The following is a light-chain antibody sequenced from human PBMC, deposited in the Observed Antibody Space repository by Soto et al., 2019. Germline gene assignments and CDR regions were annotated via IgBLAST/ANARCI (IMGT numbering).Light chain of an antibody. V-gene: IGKV1-5*01. CDR1: QSISDW. Sequence: DIQMTQSPSTLSASVGDRVTITCRASQSISDWLAWYQQIPGRAPKLLIYDASTLQSGVPSRFSGSGSGTEFILTISSLQPDDSATYYRQEDKSATFGQGTKLQIK. J-gene: IGKJ2*01. CDR3: QEDKSAT. CDR2: DAS.